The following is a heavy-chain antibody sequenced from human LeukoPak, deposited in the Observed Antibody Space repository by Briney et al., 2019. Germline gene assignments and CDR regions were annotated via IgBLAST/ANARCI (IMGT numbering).Heavy chain of an antibody. CDR2: IIPIFGTA. J-gene: IGHJ4*02. CDR3: SRSYDSSGYYYREEAYFDY. D-gene: IGHD3-22*01. V-gene: IGHV1-69*05. Sequence: ASVKVSCKASGGTFSSYAISWVRQAPGKGLEWMGGIIPIFGTANYAQKFQGRVTITTDESTSTAYMELSSLRSEDTAVYYCSRSYDSSGYYYREEAYFDYWGQGTLVTVSS. CDR1: GGTFSSYA.